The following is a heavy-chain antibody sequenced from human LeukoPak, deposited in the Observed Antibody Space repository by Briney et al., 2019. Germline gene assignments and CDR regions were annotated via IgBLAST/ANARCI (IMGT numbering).Heavy chain of an antibody. V-gene: IGHV1-69*08. Sequence: ASVKVSCKASGGTFSSYTISWVRQAPGQGLEWMGRIIPILGTANYAQKFQGRVTITADKSTSTAYMELSSLRSEDTAVYYCARVSLANPYYDFWSGYCSGEFDYWGQGTLVTVSS. CDR3: ARVSLANPYYDFWSGYCSGEFDY. CDR1: GGTFSSYT. J-gene: IGHJ4*02. CDR2: IIPILGTA. D-gene: IGHD3-3*01.